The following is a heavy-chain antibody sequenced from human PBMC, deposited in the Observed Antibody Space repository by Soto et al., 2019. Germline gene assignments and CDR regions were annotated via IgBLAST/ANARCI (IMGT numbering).Heavy chain of an antibody. D-gene: IGHD2-21*02. Sequence: GGSLRLSCAASGFTFSSYIMHWARQAPGKGLEWVAIIWYDGGNKYYGNSVKGRFTVSRDNSKSTLYLEMNSLRAEDTAVYYCARDKGHDTGDYYLKDYWGQGTLVTVSS. CDR1: GFTFSSYI. J-gene: IGHJ4*02. CDR2: IWYDGGNK. V-gene: IGHV3-33*01. CDR3: ARDKGHDTGDYYLKDY.